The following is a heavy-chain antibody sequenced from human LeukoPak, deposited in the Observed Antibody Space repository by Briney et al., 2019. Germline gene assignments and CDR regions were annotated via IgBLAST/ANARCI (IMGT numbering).Heavy chain of an antibody. CDR1: GFTFSRYW. CDR2: IKQDGSEK. V-gene: IGHV3-7*01. J-gene: IGHJ4*02. D-gene: IGHD6-19*01. Sequence: GGSLRLSCAASGFTFSRYWMSWVRPPPGKGLQWVAIIKQDGSEKYYMDSVKGRFTISRDNAKNSLFLQMHSLRAEDTAVYYCARVGAVAGTVLDYWGQGTLVTVSS. CDR3: ARVGAVAGTVLDY.